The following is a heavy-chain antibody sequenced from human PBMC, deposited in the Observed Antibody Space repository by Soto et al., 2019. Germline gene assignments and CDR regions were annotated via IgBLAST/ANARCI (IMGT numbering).Heavy chain of an antibody. CDR1: GFTFSSYW. CDR3: AVHGYSSGWGFDY. Sequence: EVLLVESGGGLVQPGGSLRLSCAASGFTFSSYWMSWVRQAPGKGLEWVANIKQDGSEKYYVDSVKGRFTISRDNARNSLYLQMNSLRAEDTAVYYCAVHGYSSGWGFDYWGQGTLVTVSS. CDR2: IKQDGSEK. V-gene: IGHV3-7*01. D-gene: IGHD6-19*01. J-gene: IGHJ4*02.